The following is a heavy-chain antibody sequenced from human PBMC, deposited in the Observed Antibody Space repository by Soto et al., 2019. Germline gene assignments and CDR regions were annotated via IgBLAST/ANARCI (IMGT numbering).Heavy chain of an antibody. CDR2: IYYSGST. CDR1: GGSISSYY. V-gene: IGHV4-59*01. CDR3: ARAAADAFDI. D-gene: IGHD6-13*01. Sequence: SETLSLTCTVSGGSISSYYWSWIRQPPGKGLEWIGYIYYSGSTNYNPSLKSRVTISVDTSKNQFSLKLSSVTAADTAVYYCARAAADAFDIWGQGTMVTVSS. J-gene: IGHJ3*02.